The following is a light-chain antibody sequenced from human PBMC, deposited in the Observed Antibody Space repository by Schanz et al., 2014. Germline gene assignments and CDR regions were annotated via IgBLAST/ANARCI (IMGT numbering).Light chain of an antibody. CDR3: QQYNSYPWT. V-gene: IGKV1-5*03. J-gene: IGKJ1*01. CDR1: QSIGSW. Sequence: DIQMTQSPSTLSASVGDRVTITCRASQSIGSWLAWYQQKPGKAPKLLIHRASSLESGVPLRFSGSGSGTEFTLTISSLQPDDFATYYCQQYNSYPWTFGQGTKVEIK. CDR2: RAS.